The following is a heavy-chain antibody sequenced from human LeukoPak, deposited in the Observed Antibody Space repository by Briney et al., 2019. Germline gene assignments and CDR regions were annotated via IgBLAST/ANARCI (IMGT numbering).Heavy chain of an antibody. J-gene: IGHJ5*02. CDR2: INPNSGGT. V-gene: IGHV1-2*02. Sequence: GASVKVSCKASGYTFTGYYMHWVRQAPGQGLEWMGWINPNSGGTKYAQKFQGRVTMTRDTSISTAYMELSRLRSDDTAVYYCARDPSMVRGVIITVENWFDPWGQGTLVIVSS. CDR3: ARDPSMVRGVIITVENWFDP. CDR1: GYTFTGYY. D-gene: IGHD3-10*01.